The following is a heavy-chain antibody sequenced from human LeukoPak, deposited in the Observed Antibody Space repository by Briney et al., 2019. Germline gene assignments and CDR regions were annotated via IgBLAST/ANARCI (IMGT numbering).Heavy chain of an antibody. CDR2: IYYSGST. D-gene: IGHD2-21*01. J-gene: IGHJ2*01. CDR1: GGSISSSSYY. CDR3: ALVIYWYFDL. Sequence: PSETLSLTCTVSGGSISSSSYYWGWIRQPPGKGLEWIGSIYYSGSTYYNPSLKSRVTISVDTSKNQFSLKLSSVTAADTAVYYCALVIYWYFDLWGRGTLVTVSS. V-gene: IGHV4-39*01.